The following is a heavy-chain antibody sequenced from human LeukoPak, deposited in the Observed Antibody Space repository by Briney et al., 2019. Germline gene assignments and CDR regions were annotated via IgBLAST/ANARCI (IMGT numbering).Heavy chain of an antibody. Sequence: GGPLRLFCAASGFTFSSYAMHWVRQAPGKGLEYVSVISSNGGSTYYANSVKGRFTISRDNSKNTLYLQMGSLRAEDMAVYYCARGPYCGGDCYSFYYFDYWGQGTLVTVSS. V-gene: IGHV3-64*01. CDR2: ISSNGGST. CDR1: GFTFSSYA. D-gene: IGHD2-21*02. J-gene: IGHJ4*02. CDR3: ARGPYCGGDCYSFYYFDY.